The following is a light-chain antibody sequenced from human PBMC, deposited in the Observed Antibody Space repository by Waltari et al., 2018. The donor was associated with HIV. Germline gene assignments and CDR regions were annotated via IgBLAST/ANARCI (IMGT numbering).Light chain of an antibody. CDR2: AAS. V-gene: IGKV1-39*01. CDR3: QQGYSTPYT. Sequence: DIQMTKSPSSLSASVGDRVTITYRASQSISNNLNWYKRTPGKAPKLLIYAASRLYSGVPSRISGSGSETDFTLTINSLQPEDSATYFCQQGYSTPYTFGQGTQLQIK. CDR1: QSISNN. J-gene: IGKJ2*01.